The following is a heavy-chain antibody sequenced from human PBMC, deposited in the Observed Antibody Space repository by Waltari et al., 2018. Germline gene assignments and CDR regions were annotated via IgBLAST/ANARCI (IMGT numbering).Heavy chain of an antibody. Sequence: QVQLVQSGAEVKKPGSSVKVSCKASGGTFSSYAISWVRQAPGQGLEWMGRIIPSFGTANYAQKFQGRVTITADKSTSTAYMELSSLRSEDTAVYYCARDLTSYCGGDCYYGYWGQGTLVTVSS. D-gene: IGHD2-21*01. CDR3: ARDLTSYCGGDCYYGY. J-gene: IGHJ4*02. V-gene: IGHV1-69*08. CDR1: GGTFSSYA. CDR2: IIPSFGTA.